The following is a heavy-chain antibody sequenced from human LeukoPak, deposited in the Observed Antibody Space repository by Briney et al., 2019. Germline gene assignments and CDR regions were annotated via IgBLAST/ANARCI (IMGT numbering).Heavy chain of an antibody. CDR3: ARERVDSSGSHFDY. D-gene: IGHD3-22*01. J-gene: IGHJ4*02. CDR2: IYSGGST. V-gene: IGHV3-53*01. CDR1: GFTVSSNY. Sequence: GGSLRLSCAASGFTVSSNYMSWVRQAPGKGLEWVSVIYSGGSTYYADSVKGRFTISRDNSKNTLYLQMNSLRAEDTAVYYCARERVDSSGSHFDYWGQGTLATVSS.